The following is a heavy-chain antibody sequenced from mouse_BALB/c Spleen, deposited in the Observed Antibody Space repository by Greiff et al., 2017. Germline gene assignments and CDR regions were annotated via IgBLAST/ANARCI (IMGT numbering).Heavy chain of an antibody. CDR2: IYPGNSHT. CDR3: TRERVNWGYYFDY. V-gene: IGHV1-5*01. J-gene: IGHJ2*01. D-gene: IGHD4-1*01. Sequence: EVQLQQSGTVLARPGASVKMSCKASGYTFTSYWMHWVKQRPGQGLEWIGAIYPGNSHTSYNQKFKGKAKLTAVTSTSTAYMELSSLTNEDSAVYYCTRERVNWGYYFDYWGQGTTLTVSS. CDR1: GYTFTSYW.